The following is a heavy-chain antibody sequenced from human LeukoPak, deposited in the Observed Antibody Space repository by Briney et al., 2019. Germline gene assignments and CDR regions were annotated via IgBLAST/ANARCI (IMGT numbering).Heavy chain of an antibody. D-gene: IGHD2-2*01. CDR1: GGSISSGGYY. Sequence: SETLSLTCTVSGGSISSGGYYWSWIRQHPGKGLEWIGYIYYCGSTYYNPSLKSRVTISVDTSKNQFSLKLSSVTAADTAVYYCAREIGSGYCSSTSCPESYWGQGTLVTVSS. CDR3: AREIGSGYCSSTSCPESY. V-gene: IGHV4-31*03. CDR2: IYYCGST. J-gene: IGHJ4*02.